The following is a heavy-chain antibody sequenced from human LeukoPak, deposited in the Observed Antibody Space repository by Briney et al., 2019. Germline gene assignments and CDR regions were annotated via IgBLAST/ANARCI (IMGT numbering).Heavy chain of an antibody. CDR3: ARESEWERVFDY. CDR2: IYYSGST. V-gene: IGHV4-39*07. CDR1: GGSISSSSYY. D-gene: IGHD1-26*01. J-gene: IGHJ4*02. Sequence: SETLSLTCTVSGGSISSSSYYWGWIRQPPGKGLEWIGSIYYSGSTYYNPSLKSRVTISVDTSKNQFSLKLSSVTAADTAVYYCARESEWERVFDYWGQGTLVTVSS.